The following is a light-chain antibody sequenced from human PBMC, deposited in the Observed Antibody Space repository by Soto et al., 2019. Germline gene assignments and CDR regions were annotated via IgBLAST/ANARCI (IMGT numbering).Light chain of an antibody. J-gene: IGKJ2*02. CDR3: QQYGSSPGT. CDR2: GAS. V-gene: IGKV3-20*01. Sequence: EIVLTQSPGTLSLSLGERATLSCRASQSVRSNFLAWYQHKPGQAPKLLISGASSRATGVPDRFSGSGSGTDFNLTISRLEPEDFALYSCQQYGSSPGTFGQGTKLEI. CDR1: QSVRSNF.